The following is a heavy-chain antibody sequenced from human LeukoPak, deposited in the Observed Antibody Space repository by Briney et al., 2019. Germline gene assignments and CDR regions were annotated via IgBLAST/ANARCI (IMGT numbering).Heavy chain of an antibody. V-gene: IGHV6-1*01. Sequence: SQTLSLTCAISGDSASSNSAAWNWIRQSPSRGLEWLGRTYYRSKWYNDYAVSVKSRITINPDTSKNQFSLQLNSVTPEDTAVYYCARAGTFGELSPEHFDYWGQGTLVTVSS. D-gene: IGHD3-10*01. J-gene: IGHJ4*02. CDR1: GDSASSNSAA. CDR3: ARAGTFGELSPEHFDY. CDR2: TYYRSKWYN.